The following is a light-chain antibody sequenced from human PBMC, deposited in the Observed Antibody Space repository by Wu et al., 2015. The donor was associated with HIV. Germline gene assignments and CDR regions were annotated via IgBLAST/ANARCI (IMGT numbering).Light chain of an antibody. CDR1: EHVGDNY. V-gene: IGKV3-20*02. CDR2: ETY. Sequence: RVTLSCKASEHVGDNYLAWYQQKPGQSPKLVLHETYKRAAGVSARFSGAGSGTDFSLTISAVEPEDFAIYFCQQYSSTPITFGPGTRL. J-gene: IGKJ5*01. CDR3: QQYSSTPIT.